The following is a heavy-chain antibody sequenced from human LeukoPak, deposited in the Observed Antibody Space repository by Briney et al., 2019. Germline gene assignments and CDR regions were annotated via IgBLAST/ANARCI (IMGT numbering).Heavy chain of an antibody. V-gene: IGHV3-74*01. CDR1: GFTFSSFW. CDR3: ARERTSGWDAFDF. D-gene: IGHD6-19*01. Sequence: SGGSLRLSCAASGFTFSSFWMHWVRQAPGKGLVWVSRISSVGSSTSYADSVKGRFTISRDNAKNTLYLQMNSLRAEDTAVYYCARERTSGWDAFDFWGQGTLVTVSS. CDR2: ISSVGSST. J-gene: IGHJ4*02.